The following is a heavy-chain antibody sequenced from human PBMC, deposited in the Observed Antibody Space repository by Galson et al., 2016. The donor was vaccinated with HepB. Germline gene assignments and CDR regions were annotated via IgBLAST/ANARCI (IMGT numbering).Heavy chain of an antibody. D-gene: IGHD5-12*01. Sequence: SLRLSCAASGSTFSTFGMHWVRQAPGKGLEWVALIYYDGSNKYYADSVKGRFTISRDNSYNTLCLQMNSLRAEDTDVYYCARGRWIMDVWGQGTTVTVSS. CDR3: ARGRWIMDV. CDR2: IYYDGSNK. CDR1: GSTFSTFG. J-gene: IGHJ6*02. V-gene: IGHV3-33*01.